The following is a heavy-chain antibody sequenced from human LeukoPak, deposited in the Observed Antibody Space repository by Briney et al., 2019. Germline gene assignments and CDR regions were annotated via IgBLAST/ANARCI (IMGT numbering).Heavy chain of an antibody. CDR2: ISAYNGNT. CDR1: GYTFTSYG. CDR3: ARVSPHRKMSYGNQNWFDT. J-gene: IGHJ5*02. V-gene: IGHV1-18*01. Sequence: VASVKVSCKASGYTFTSYGISWVRQAPGQGLEWMGWISAYNGNTNYAQKLQGRVTMTTDTSTSTAHMELRSLRSDDTAVYYCARVSPHRKMSYGNQNWFDTWGQGTLVTVSS. D-gene: IGHD3-16*01.